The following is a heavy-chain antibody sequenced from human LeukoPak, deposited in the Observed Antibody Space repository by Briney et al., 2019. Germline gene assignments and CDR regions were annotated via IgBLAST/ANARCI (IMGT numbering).Heavy chain of an antibody. CDR3: AREGLCSSTSCQNYYGMDV. CDR1: GYTFTGYY. Sequence: ASVKVSCKAFGYTFTGYYMHWVRQAPGQGLEWMGWVNPNSGGTNYEQKFQGRVSMTRDTSISTAYMELSRLRSDDTAVYYCAREGLCSSTSCQNYYGMDVWCQGTTVTVSS. V-gene: IGHV1-2*02. CDR2: VNPNSGGT. J-gene: IGHJ6*02. D-gene: IGHD2-2*01.